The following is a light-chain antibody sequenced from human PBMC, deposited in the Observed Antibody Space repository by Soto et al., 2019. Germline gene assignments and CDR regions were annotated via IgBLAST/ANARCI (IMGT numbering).Light chain of an antibody. Sequence: IVLTQSPGTLSFSPGERATLSCRAVQSVSSNYLAWYQQKPGQAPRLLIYAASSRATGIPDRFSGSGSGTDFTLTISSLEPEDAAVYYCQQRSNWPPITFGQGTRLEIK. J-gene: IGKJ5*01. CDR2: AAS. CDR3: QQRSNWPPIT. CDR1: QSVSSNY. V-gene: IGKV3D-20*02.